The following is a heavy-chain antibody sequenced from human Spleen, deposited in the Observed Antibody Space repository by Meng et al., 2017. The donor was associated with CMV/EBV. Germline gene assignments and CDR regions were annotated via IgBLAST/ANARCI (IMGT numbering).Heavy chain of an antibody. V-gene: IGHV3-23*01. J-gene: IGHJ4*02. CDR1: GFTFSSYA. CDR2: ISDSSGNT. Sequence: GESLKISCAASGFTFSSYAMTWFRQAPGEGLEWVSSISDSSGNTYYADSVKGRFTISRDNSKNTLYLQMNSLRAEDTAVFYCAKDFGRSLGYFDYWGQGTLVTVSS. CDR3: AKDFGRSLGYFDY. D-gene: IGHD1-26*01.